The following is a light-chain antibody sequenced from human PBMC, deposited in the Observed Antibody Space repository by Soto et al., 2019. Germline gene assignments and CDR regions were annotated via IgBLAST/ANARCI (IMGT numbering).Light chain of an antibody. CDR3: SSYTSSSTPYV. CDR2: EVS. J-gene: IGLJ1*01. Sequence: QPVLTQPASVSGSPGQSITISCTGTSSDVGGYNYVSWYQQHPGKAPKLMIYEVSTRPSGVSNRFSGSKSGNTDSLTISGLQAEDEADYYCSSYTSSSTPYVFGTGTKVTVL. CDR1: SSDVGGYNY. V-gene: IGLV2-14*01.